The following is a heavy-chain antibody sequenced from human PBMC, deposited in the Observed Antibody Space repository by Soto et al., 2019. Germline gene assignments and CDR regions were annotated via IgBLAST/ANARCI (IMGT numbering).Heavy chain of an antibody. CDR2: ISSSSSYI. J-gene: IGHJ4*02. CDR3: ARVQKDTTLDY. Sequence: GGSLRLSCAASGFPFSSYSMNWVRQAPGKGLEWVSSISSSSSYIYYADSVKGRFTISRDNAKNSLYLQMNSLRAEDTAVYYCARVQKDTTLDYWGQGTLVTVSS. CDR1: GFPFSSYS. V-gene: IGHV3-21*01. D-gene: IGHD2-15*01.